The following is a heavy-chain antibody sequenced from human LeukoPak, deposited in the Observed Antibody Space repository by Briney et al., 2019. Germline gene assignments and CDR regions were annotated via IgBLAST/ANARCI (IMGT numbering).Heavy chain of an antibody. CDR3: ASMGGSGSYYNEGLGY. D-gene: IGHD3-10*01. Sequence: GGSLRLSCAASGFTFSDYYMNWIRQAPGKGLEWVSSISSSGSTIYYADSVKGRFTISRDNAKNSLYLQMNSLRAEDTAVYYCASMGGSGSYYNEGLGYWGQGTLVTVSS. CDR1: GFTFSDYY. V-gene: IGHV3-11*04. CDR2: ISSSGSTI. J-gene: IGHJ4*02.